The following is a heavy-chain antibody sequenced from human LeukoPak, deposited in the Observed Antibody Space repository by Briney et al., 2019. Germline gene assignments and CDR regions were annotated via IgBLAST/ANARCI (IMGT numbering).Heavy chain of an antibody. J-gene: IGHJ2*01. CDR3: ARYLAAGYFDL. CDR2: INYSGST. V-gene: IGHV4-59*07. Sequence: SDTLSLTCTVSGGSISSYYWSWIRQPPGKGLEWIGYINYSGSTKYYPSLKSRVTISVDTSKNQFSLQLTSVTAADTAVYYCARYLAAGYFDLWGRGTLVTVSS. D-gene: IGHD6-25*01. CDR1: GGSISSYY.